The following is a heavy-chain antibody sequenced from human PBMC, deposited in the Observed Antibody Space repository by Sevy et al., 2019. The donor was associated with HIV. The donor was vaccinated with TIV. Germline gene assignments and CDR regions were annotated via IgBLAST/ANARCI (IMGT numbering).Heavy chain of an antibody. J-gene: IGHJ4*02. CDR1: GFTFDDYA. CDR3: AKDSVRKGSGWPTAGY. CDR2: ISWNSGSI. D-gene: IGHD6-19*01. V-gene: IGHV3-9*01. Sequence: GGSLRLSCAASGFTFDDYAMHWVRQAPGKGLEWVAGISWNSGSIGYADSVKGRFTISRDNAKNSLYLQMNSRRAEDRALYYCAKDSVRKGSGWPTAGYWGQGTLVTVSS.